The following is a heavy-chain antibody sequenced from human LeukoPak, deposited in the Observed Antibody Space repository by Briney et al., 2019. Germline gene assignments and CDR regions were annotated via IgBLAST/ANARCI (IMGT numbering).Heavy chain of an antibody. CDR2: VHSSGST. J-gene: IGHJ4*02. CDR3: ARYYNARTLDY. V-gene: IGHV4-59*01. CDR1: GGSISNYY. D-gene: IGHD3-10*01. Sequence: SETLSLTCTVSGGSISNYYWSWIRQPPGKGLEWIGFVHSSGSTNYSPSLKSRVTISVDMSKNQFSLRVNSVAAADTAVYYCARYYNARTLDYWGQGTLVTVSS.